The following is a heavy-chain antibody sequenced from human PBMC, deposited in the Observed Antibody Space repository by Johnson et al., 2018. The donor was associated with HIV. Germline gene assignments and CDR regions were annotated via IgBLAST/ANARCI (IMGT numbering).Heavy chain of an antibody. D-gene: IGHD1-20*01. CDR2: ISSNGGRT. Sequence: VQLVESGGGVVQPGRSLRLSCAASGFTFSNYAIYWVRQAPGKGLEYVSSISSNGGRTYYANSVKGRFTVSRDNSNNTLYLQMGSLRAEDMAVYYCARGIPTLPLTGTRGFDIWGQGTMVTVSS. V-gene: IGHV3-64*01. CDR3: ARGIPTLPLTGTRGFDI. CDR1: GFTFSNYA. J-gene: IGHJ3*02.